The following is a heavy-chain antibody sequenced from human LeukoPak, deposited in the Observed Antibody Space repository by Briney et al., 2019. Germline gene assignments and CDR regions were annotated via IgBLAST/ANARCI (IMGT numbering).Heavy chain of an antibody. J-gene: IGHJ4*02. D-gene: IGHD5-18*01. CDR3: TAIKRGNIFGYFDF. Sequence: SETLSLTCTVSGGPIDRHYWSWIRQPPGKGLEWIGYVFYPGSTNYNPSLKSRVTLSADTSKNQLSLRLSSVTAADTAVYYCTAIKRGNIFGYFDFWGQGILVTVSS. V-gene: IGHV4-59*11. CDR1: GGPIDRHY. CDR2: VFYPGST.